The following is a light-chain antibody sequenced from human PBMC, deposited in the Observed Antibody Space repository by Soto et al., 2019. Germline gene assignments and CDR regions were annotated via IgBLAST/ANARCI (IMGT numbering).Light chain of an antibody. J-gene: IGKJ1*01. V-gene: IGKV1-5*03. Sequence: DIQMTQSPSTLSASVGDRVTITCRASQSISSSLAWYQQKPGKAPKLLIYKASSLESGVPSRFSGSGSGTELTLTISSVQPDDSATYYCQQYNSYWTFGQGTKVEIK. CDR1: QSISSS. CDR2: KAS. CDR3: QQYNSYWT.